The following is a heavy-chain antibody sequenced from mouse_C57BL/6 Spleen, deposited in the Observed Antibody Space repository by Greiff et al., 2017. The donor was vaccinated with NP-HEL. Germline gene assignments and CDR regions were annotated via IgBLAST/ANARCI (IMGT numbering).Heavy chain of an antibody. Sequence: QVQLQQSGAELVRPGSSVKLSCKASGYTFTSYWMHWVKQRPIQGLEWIGNIDPSDSETHYNQKFKDKATLTVDKSSSTAYMQLSSLTSEDSAVYYCARGGGSMDYWGQGTSVTVSS. V-gene: IGHV1-52*01. J-gene: IGHJ4*01. D-gene: IGHD3-2*02. CDR3: ARGGGSMDY. CDR1: GYTFTSYW. CDR2: IDPSDSET.